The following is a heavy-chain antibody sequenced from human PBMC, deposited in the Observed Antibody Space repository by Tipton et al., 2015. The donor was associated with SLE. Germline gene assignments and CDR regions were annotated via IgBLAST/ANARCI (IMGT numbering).Heavy chain of an antibody. CDR1: GGSFNGYY. V-gene: IGHV4-34*01. D-gene: IGHD3-16*01. Sequence: TLSLTCAVSGGSFNGYYWSWIRQPPGKGLEWIGEINHSGSTNYNPSLKSRVTISVDTSKNQVSLKLSSVTAADTAVYYCARVQEGGYYFYGMDVWGQGTTVTVSS. J-gene: IGHJ6*02. CDR2: INHSGST. CDR3: ARVQEGGYYFYGMDV.